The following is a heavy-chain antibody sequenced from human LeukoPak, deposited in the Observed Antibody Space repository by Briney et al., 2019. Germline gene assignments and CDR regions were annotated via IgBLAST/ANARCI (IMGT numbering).Heavy chain of an antibody. D-gene: IGHD3-22*01. J-gene: IGHJ6*03. CDR3: ARDLLPYYDSSGYRSYYYYMDV. V-gene: IGHV1-69*05. CDR1: GGTYSSYA. Sequence: SVKVSCKASGGTYSSYAISWVRQAPGQGLEWMGGIIPIFGTANYAQKFQGRVTITTDESTSTAYMELSSLRSEDTAVYYCARDLLPYYDSSGYRSYYYYMDVWGKGTTVTVPS. CDR2: IIPIFGTA.